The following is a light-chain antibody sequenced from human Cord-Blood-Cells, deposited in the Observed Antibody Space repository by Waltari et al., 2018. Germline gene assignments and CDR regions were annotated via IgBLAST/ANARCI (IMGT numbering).Light chain of an antibody. CDR1: QSVSRY. CDR2: DAS. V-gene: IGKV3-11*01. Sequence: EIVLTQSPATLSLSPGDRATLPCRASQSVSRYLAWYQQKPGQAPRLPIYDASNRATGIPARFSGSGSGTDFTLTISSLEPEDFAVYYCQQRSNWPITFGQGTRLEIK. CDR3: QQRSNWPIT. J-gene: IGKJ5*01.